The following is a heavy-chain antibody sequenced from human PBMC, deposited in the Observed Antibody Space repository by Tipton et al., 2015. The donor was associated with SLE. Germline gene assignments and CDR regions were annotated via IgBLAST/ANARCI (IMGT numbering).Heavy chain of an antibody. CDR2: MFHTGDT. D-gene: IGHD5-24*01. J-gene: IGHJ5*02. Sequence: TLSLTCTVSGGSITSHYWSWFRQPPGKGLEWIGFMFHTGDTNYNPSLKSRVTITVDTSKNQFSLKLTSVTATDTAVYYCARDQEMSTSEDWFDPWGQGTLVTVSS. CDR3: ARDQEMSTSEDWFDP. V-gene: IGHV4-59*11. CDR1: GGSITSHY.